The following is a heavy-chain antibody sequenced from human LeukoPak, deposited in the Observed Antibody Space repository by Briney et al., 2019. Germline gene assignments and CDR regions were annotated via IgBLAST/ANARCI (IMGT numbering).Heavy chain of an antibody. CDR2: ISFDERNR. CDR1: GFTFTGYA. V-gene: IGHV3-30*04. J-gene: IGHJ4*02. CDR3: ARPHSDYGGIDY. D-gene: IGHD4-17*01. Sequence: GGPRRLSCAPSGFTFTGYARPWVGQAPAKGLKWPAVISFDERNRYYTDSVKGRFTISRDNSKNTMYLQMNSLRTEDTAVYYCARPHSDYGGIDYWGQGTLVTVSS.